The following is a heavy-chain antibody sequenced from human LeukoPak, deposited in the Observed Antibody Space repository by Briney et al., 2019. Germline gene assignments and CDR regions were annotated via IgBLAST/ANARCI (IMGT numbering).Heavy chain of an antibody. J-gene: IGHJ4*02. CDR2: IIPIFGTA. V-gene: IGHV1-69*13. CDR1: GGTFSSYA. CDR3: ARIVGVRVRYFDWLPYYFDY. D-gene: IGHD3-9*01. Sequence: SVKVSCKASGGTFSSYAISWVRQAPGQGLEWMGGIIPIFGTANYAQKFQGRVTITADESTSTAYMELSSLRSEDTAVYYCARIVGVRVRYFDWLPYYFDYWGQGTLVTVSS.